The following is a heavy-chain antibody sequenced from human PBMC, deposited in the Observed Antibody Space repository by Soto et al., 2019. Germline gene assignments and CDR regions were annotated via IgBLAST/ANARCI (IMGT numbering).Heavy chain of an antibody. CDR1: GYDFTDHY. Sequence: QVQLVQSGAEVKKPGASVKVSCKASGYDFTDHYIHWVRQAPGQGLEWMGIISPDGGSTRYSQQFQARITMTRDTSTSTVYMELSSLRSDDTAVYYCARAPRGGVIIVITSAQIDYWGQGTLVTVSS. CDR2: ISPDGGST. D-gene: IGHD3-10*01. CDR3: ARAPRGGVIIVITSAQIDY. J-gene: IGHJ4*02. V-gene: IGHV1-46*01.